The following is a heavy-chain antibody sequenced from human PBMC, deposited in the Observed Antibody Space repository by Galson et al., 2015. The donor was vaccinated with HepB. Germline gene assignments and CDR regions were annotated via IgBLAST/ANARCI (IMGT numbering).Heavy chain of an antibody. D-gene: IGHD5-12*01. J-gene: IGHJ4*02. V-gene: IGHV3-30*04. CDR2: ISYDGSNK. CDR3: ARDSGYVF. Sequence: SLRLSCAASGFTFSSYAMHWTRQAPGKGLEWVAVISYDGSNKYYADSVKGRFTISRDNSKNTLYLQMNSLRAEDTAVYYCARDSGYVFWGQGTLVTVSS. CDR1: GFTFSSYA.